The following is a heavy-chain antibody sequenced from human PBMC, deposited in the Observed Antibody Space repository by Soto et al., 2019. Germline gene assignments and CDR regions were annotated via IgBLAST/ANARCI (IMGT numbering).Heavy chain of an antibody. Sequence: GGSLRLSCAASGFTFSSYAMHWVRQAPGKGLEWVAVISYDGSNKYYADSVKGRFTISRDNSKNTLYLQMNSLRAEDTAVYYCARVSMVYAIIDWFDPWGQGTLVTVSS. CDR1: GFTFSSYA. D-gene: IGHD2-8*01. V-gene: IGHV3-30-3*01. J-gene: IGHJ5*02. CDR2: ISYDGSNK. CDR3: ARVSMVYAIIDWFDP.